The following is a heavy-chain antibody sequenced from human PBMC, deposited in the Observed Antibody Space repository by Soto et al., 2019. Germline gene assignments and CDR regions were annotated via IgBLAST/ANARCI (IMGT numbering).Heavy chain of an antibody. CDR2: ISYDGSTT. V-gene: IGHV3-30-3*01. J-gene: IGHJ5*02. D-gene: IGHD5-18*01. CDR3: ARDYGGYGGPSRRFDP. CDR1: GFTFSSYY. Sequence: PGGSLRLSXAASGFTFSSYYIHWVRQAPGKGLDWVAFISYDGSTTYYADSVKGRFTISRDNSKSTLYLQMNSLRGDDTAIYYRARDYGGYGGPSRRFDPWGQGTLVTVSS.